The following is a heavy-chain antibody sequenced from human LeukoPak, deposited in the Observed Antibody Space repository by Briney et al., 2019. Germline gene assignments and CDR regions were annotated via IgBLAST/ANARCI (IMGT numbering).Heavy chain of an antibody. V-gene: IGHV3-66*01. CDR3: ARDRGAVGRQYFDY. Sequence: ETLSLTCTVSGGSISSSDYYWGWVRQPPGKGLEWVSVIYSGGSTYYADSVKGRFTISRDNSKNTLYLQMNSLRAEDTAVYYCARDRGAVGRQYFDYWGQGTLVTVSS. J-gene: IGHJ4*02. CDR2: IYSGGST. D-gene: IGHD3-10*01. CDR1: GGSISSSDYY.